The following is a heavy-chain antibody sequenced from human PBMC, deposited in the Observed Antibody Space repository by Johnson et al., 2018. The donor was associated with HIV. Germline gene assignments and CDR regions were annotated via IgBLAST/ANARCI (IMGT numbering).Heavy chain of an antibody. J-gene: IGHJ3*02. CDR3: ARVAWFAFDI. Sequence: QVQLVESGGGVVQPGRSLRLSCAASGFTVSSNEMSWVRQAPGKGLEWVAVIRYDGSNKYYADSVKGRFTISRDNAKNSLYLQMNSLRVEDTAVYYCARVAWFAFDIWGQGTMVTVSS. D-gene: IGHD3-10*01. CDR2: IRYDGSNK. V-gene: IGHV3-33*08. CDR1: GFTVSSNE.